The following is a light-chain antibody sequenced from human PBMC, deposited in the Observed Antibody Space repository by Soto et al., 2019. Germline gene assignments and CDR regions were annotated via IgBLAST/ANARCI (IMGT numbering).Light chain of an antibody. CDR2: GAS. Sequence: DIVLTRSPGTLSLSPGEGATLSCSASQSFYSSHLSWYQQKPGQAPRLLIFGASSRATGIPVRFSGSGSGTDFTLTISRLEPEDFAVYYCQHFGRSLWTFGQGTKVDIK. CDR3: QHFGRSLWT. J-gene: IGKJ1*01. V-gene: IGKV3-20*01. CDR1: QSFYSSH.